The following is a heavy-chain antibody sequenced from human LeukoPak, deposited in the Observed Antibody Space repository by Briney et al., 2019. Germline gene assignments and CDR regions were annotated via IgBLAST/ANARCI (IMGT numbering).Heavy chain of an antibody. V-gene: IGHV4-39*07. D-gene: IGHD6-19*01. J-gene: IGHJ3*02. Sequence: SETLSLTCTVSGGSVSSGSYYWSWIRQPPGKGPEWIGEINHSGSTNYNPSLKSRVTISVDTSKNQFSLKLSSVTAADTAVYYCARGQWLEEGDDAFDIWGQGTMVTVSS. CDR2: INHSGST. CDR1: GGSVSSGSYY. CDR3: ARGQWLEEGDDAFDI.